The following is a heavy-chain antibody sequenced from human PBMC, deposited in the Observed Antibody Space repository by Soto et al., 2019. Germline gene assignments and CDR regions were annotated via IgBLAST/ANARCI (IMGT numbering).Heavy chain of an antibody. Sequence: EVQLVESGGGLVQPGGSLRLSCAASGFTFSSYDMHWVRQATGKGLEWVSAIGTAGDTYYPGSVKGRFNISRENAKNSLYVQMKSLRAGDTAVYYCARGPYGSASPIAPYYLDYWGQRTLVTVSS. V-gene: IGHV3-13*01. J-gene: IGHJ4*02. CDR3: ARGPYGSASPIAPYYLDY. CDR1: GFTFSSYD. CDR2: IGTAGDT. D-gene: IGHD3-10*01.